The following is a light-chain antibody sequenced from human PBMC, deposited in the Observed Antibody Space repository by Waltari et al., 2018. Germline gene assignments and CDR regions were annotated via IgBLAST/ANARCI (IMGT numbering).Light chain of an antibody. Sequence: DVVMTQSPLSLPVTLGQPASISCRSSQSLVYRDGNTYLNWFHQRPGQSPRRLIYKVSNRDSGVPVRFSGSGSGTDFTLKISSVEAEDVGVYYCMQGTYWPRTFGQGTKVEIK. CDR1: QSLVYRDGNTY. CDR3: MQGTYWPRT. J-gene: IGKJ1*01. V-gene: IGKV2-30*01. CDR2: KVS.